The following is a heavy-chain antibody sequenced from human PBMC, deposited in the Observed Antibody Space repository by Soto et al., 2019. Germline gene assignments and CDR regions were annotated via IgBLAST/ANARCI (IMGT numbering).Heavy chain of an antibody. CDR3: AKRRGAGGHFDY. CDR2: VSIGGST. CDR1: GFTFSSYA. J-gene: IGHJ4*02. Sequence: GGSLRLSCAASGFTFSSYAMGWVRQGPGKGLEWVAVVSIGGSTHYADSVRGRFAISRDNSKNTLSLQMNSLTAEDTAVYFCAKRRGAGGHFDYWGQGALVTVSS. D-gene: IGHD2-15*01. V-gene: IGHV3-23*01.